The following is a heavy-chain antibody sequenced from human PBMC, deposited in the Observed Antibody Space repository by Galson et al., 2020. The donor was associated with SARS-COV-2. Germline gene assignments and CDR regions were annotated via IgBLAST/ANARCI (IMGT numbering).Heavy chain of an antibody. J-gene: IGHJ4*02. CDR2: TSYSRTT. D-gene: IGHD2-2*01. CDR1: GFTFNSGNYY. Sequence: SETLSLTCTVSGFTFNSGNYYWSWNRPPPGQGLEWIGYTSYSRTTYYSTSLTSRVTMSVDTSKNQFRLELNSVTAADTAVYYCDRDRSGCDAARCYGFDYWGQGTLVTVSS. V-gene: IGHV4-30-4*01. CDR3: DRDRSGCDAARCYGFDY.